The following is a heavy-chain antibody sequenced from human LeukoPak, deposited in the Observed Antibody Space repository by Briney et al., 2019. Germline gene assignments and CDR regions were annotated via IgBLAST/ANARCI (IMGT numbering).Heavy chain of an antibody. CDR3: AKDRGMFLVGYLDY. V-gene: IGHV3-23*01. CDR2: ISGSGGTT. D-gene: IGHD2-15*01. Sequence: GGSLRLSCAASGFTFSSYAMSWVRQAPGKGLEWVSAISGSGGTTYYADPVKGRVTISRDNSKNTVYLQMNSLRAEHTAVYYCAKDRGMFLVGYLDYWGQGALVTVSS. J-gene: IGHJ4*02. CDR1: GFTFSSYA.